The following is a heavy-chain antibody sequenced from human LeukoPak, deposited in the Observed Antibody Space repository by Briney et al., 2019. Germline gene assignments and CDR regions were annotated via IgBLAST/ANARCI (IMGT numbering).Heavy chain of an antibody. J-gene: IGHJ4*02. V-gene: IGHV3-30-3*01. CDR1: GFTFSSYA. D-gene: IGHD6-13*01. CDR3: ARSWGPYSSSWPDY. Sequence: GGSLRLSCAASGFTFSSYAMHWVRQAPGKGLEWVAVISYDGSNKYYADSVKGRFTISRDNSKNTLYLQMNSLRAEDTAVYYCARSWGPYSSSWPDYWGQGTLVTVSS. CDR2: ISYDGSNK.